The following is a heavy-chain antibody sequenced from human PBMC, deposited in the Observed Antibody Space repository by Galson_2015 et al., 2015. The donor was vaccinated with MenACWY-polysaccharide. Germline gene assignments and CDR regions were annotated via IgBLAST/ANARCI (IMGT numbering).Heavy chain of an antibody. D-gene: IGHD5/OR15-5a*01. J-gene: IGHJ4*02. V-gene: IGHV3-23*01. CDR2: VSGNGGDT. CDR3: ANPGLSTRPTSDVYF. CDR1: GFTFSIYA. Sequence: SLRLSCAASGFTFSIYAMAWVRQAPGQGLEWVSTVSGNGGDTYYADSVKGRFTISRDNSKNTLYLQMNSLTAADTAVYYCANPGLSTRPTSDVYFWGQGTLVTVSS.